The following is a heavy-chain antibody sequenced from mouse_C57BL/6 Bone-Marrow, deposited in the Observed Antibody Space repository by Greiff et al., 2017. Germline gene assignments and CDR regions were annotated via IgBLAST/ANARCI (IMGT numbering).Heavy chain of an antibody. J-gene: IGHJ2*01. Sequence: EVQLQESGPELVKPGASVKIPCKASGYTFTDYNMDWVKPSHGKSLEWIGDINPNNGGTIYNQKFKGKATLTVDKSSSTAYMELRSLTSEDTAVYYCARGYGSSPSYFDDWGQGTTLTVSS. V-gene: IGHV1-18*01. CDR1: GYTFTDYN. D-gene: IGHD1-1*01. CDR3: ARGYGSSPSYFDD. CDR2: INPNNGGT.